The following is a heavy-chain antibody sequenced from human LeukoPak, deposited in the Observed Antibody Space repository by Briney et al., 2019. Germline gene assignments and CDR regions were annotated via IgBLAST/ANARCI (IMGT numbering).Heavy chain of an antibody. CDR2: INPSGGST. J-gene: IGHJ4*02. V-gene: IGHV1-46*01. Sequence: GASVKVSCKASGYTFTSYYMHWVRQAPGQGLEWMGIINPSGGSTSYAQKFQGRVTMTRDTSTSTVYMELSSLRSEDTAVYYCARDGSRYDFWSGYSEEGFDYWGQGTLVTVSS. CDR3: ARDGSRYDFWSGYSEEGFDY. CDR1: GYTFTSYY. D-gene: IGHD3-3*01.